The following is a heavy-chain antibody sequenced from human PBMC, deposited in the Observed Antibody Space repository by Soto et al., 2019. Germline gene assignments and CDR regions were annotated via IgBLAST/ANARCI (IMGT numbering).Heavy chain of an antibody. CDR2: INSDGSST. CDR1: GFSFSSYW. Sequence: PGGSLRLSCAGSGFSFSSYWMHWVRQAPGKGLVWVSRINSDGSSTFYADSVKGRFTISRDNAKNTLYLQMNSLRADDTAVYYCASSILTPFDYWGQGTLVTVS. V-gene: IGHV3-74*01. D-gene: IGHD7-27*01. J-gene: IGHJ4*02. CDR3: ASSILTPFDY.